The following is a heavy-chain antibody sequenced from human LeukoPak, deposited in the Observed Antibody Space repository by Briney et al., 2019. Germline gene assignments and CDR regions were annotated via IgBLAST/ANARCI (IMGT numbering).Heavy chain of an antibody. D-gene: IGHD3-22*01. CDR1: GGSISSSSYY. Sequence: SETLSLTCTVSGGSISSSSYYWGWIRQPPGKGLEWIGSIYYSGSTYYNPSLKSRVTISVDTSKNQFSLKLSSVTAADTAVYFCARETRGYYDSSGYYLIDAFDIWGQGTMVTVSS. CDR3: ARETRGYYDSSGYYLIDAFDI. V-gene: IGHV4-39*07. J-gene: IGHJ3*02. CDR2: IYYSGST.